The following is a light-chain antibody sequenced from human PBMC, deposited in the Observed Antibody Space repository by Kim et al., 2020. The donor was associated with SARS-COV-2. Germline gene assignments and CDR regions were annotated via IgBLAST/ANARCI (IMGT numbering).Light chain of an antibody. V-gene: IGLV2-14*04. Sequence: GQSITTSCTGTSSDVGSYNYVSWYQQQPGRAPKLMIYDVWKRPSGISNRFSGSKSGNTASLSISGLQAEDEADYYCSSYTSSSTFVFGAGTKVTVL. J-gene: IGLJ1*01. CDR2: DVW. CDR3: SSYTSSSTFV. CDR1: SSDVGSYNY.